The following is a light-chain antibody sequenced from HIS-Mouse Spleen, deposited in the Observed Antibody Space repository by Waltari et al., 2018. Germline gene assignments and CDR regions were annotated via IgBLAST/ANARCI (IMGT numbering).Light chain of an antibody. J-gene: IGLJ2*01. V-gene: IGLV3-10*01. CDR1: ALPKKY. CDR3: YSTDSSGNHRV. CDR2: EDS. Sequence: SYELTQPPSVSVSPGQTARITCPGDALPKKYGYLYQQKSGQAPLLVIYEDSKRPSGIPERFSGSSSGTMATLTISGAQVEDEADYYCYSTDSSGNHRVFGGGTKLTVL.